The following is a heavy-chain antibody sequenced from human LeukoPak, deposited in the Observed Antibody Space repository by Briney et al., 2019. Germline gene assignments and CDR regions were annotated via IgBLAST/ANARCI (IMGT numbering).Heavy chain of an antibody. CDR3: ARGQTGVRAYYDFWSASNNRRKNYYGMDV. J-gene: IGHJ6*02. Sequence: PSETLSLTCAVYGGSFSGYYWSWIRQPPGKGLEWIGEINHSGSTNYNPSLKSRVTISVDTSKNQFSPKLSSVTAADTAVYYCARGQTGVRAYYDFWSASNNRRKNYYGMDVWGQGTTVTVSS. V-gene: IGHV4-34*01. CDR2: INHSGST. CDR1: GGSFSGYY. D-gene: IGHD3-3*01.